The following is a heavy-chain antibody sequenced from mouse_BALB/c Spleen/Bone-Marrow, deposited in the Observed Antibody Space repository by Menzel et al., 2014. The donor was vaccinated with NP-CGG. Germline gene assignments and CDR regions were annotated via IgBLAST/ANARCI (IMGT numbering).Heavy chain of an antibody. CDR1: GYTFTSYY. Sequence: VQLQQSGAELVKPGASVKLSCKASGYTFTSYYMYWVKQRPGQGLEWIGEINPSNGGTNFNEKFKSKATLTVDKSSSTADKQHSSLTSEDSAVYYCTREGDSPFAYWGQGTLVTVSA. V-gene: IGHV1S81*02. J-gene: IGHJ3*01. D-gene: IGHD2-13*01. CDR3: TREGDSPFAY. CDR2: INPSNGGT.